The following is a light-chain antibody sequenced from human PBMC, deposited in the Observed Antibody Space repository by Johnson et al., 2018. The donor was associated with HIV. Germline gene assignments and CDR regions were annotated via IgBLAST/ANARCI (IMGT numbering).Light chain of an antibody. CDR3: GTWDSSLSALYV. V-gene: IGLV1-51*01. J-gene: IGLJ1*01. CDR1: SSNIGNNY. CDR2: DNN. Sequence: QSVLTQPPSVSAAPGQKVTISCSGSSSNIGNNYVSWYQQLPETAPKLLIYDNNKRPSAIPDRFSGSKSGTSATLGVTGLQTGDEADYYCGTWDSSLSALYVFGTGTKVTVL.